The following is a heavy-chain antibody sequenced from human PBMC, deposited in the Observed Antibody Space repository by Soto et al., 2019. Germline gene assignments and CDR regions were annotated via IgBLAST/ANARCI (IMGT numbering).Heavy chain of an antibody. CDR2: IYHSGST. D-gene: IGHD3-9*01. Sequence: PSETLSLTCAVSGGSISSSNWWSWVRQPPGKGLEWIGEIYHSGSTNYNPSLKSRGTISVDKSKNQFSLKLSSVTAADTAVYYCARSRILTGYHTNWFDPWGQGTLVTVSS. CDR3: ARSRILTGYHTNWFDP. CDR1: GGSISSSNW. J-gene: IGHJ5*02. V-gene: IGHV4-4*02.